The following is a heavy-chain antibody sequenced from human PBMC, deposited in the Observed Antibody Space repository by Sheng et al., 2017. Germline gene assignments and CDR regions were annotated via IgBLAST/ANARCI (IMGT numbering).Heavy chain of an antibody. J-gene: IGHJ2*01. CDR2: INHSGST. D-gene: IGHD4-17*01. V-gene: IGHV4-34*01. CDR3: ARDPGGDGGPYWYFDL. Sequence: QVQLQQWGAGLLKPSETLSLTCAVYGGSFSGYYWSWIRQPPGKGLEWIGEINHSGSTNYNPSLKSRVTISVDTSKNQFSLKLSSVTAADTAVYYCARDPGGDGGPYWYFDLWGRGTLVTVSS. CDR1: GGSFSGYY.